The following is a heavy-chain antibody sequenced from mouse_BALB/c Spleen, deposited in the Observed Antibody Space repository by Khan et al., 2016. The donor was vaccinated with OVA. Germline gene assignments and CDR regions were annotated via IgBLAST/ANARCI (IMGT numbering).Heavy chain of an antibody. D-gene: IGHD4-1*01. CDR1: GYTFTNYV. J-gene: IGHJ3*01. CDR3: AREASSWDFSFPY. Sequence: IQLVQSGPELVEPGASVKMSCKASGYTFTNYVMHWVKQKPGQGLEWIGYINPYNAGTRYNEKFKGKATLTSDISSTTAYMELSSLTSEDSAAYYCAREASSWDFSFPYWGQGTLVTVSA. V-gene: IGHV1S136*01. CDR2: INPYNAGT.